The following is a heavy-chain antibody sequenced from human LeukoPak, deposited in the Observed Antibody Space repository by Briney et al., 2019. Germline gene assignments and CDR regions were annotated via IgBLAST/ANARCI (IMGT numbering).Heavy chain of an antibody. CDR2: INPNNGGT. J-gene: IGHJ4*02. Sequence: ASVKVSCKASGYTFTGYSIHSVRQAPGQGLEWMGWINPNNGGTNYAQKFQGRVTMTRDTSISTAYMELSRLRSDDTAVYYCAMSHDYYDSSGYYYFDYWGQGTLVTVSS. V-gene: IGHV1-2*02. CDR3: AMSHDYYDSSGYYYFDY. CDR1: GYTFTGYS. D-gene: IGHD3-22*01.